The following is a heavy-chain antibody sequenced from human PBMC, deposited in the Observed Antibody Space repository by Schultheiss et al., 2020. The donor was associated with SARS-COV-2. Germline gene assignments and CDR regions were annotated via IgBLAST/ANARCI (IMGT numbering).Heavy chain of an antibody. V-gene: IGHV3-66*01. CDR3: ARVDTESYYYYGMDV. D-gene: IGHD5-18*01. J-gene: IGHJ6*02. CDR1: GFTVSSNY. CDR2: IYSGGST. Sequence: GGSLRLSCAASGFTVSSNYMSWVRQAPGKGLEWVSVIYSGGSTYYADSVKGRFTISRDNSKNTLYLQMNSLRAEDTAVYYCARVDTESYYYYGMDVWGQGTTVTVSS.